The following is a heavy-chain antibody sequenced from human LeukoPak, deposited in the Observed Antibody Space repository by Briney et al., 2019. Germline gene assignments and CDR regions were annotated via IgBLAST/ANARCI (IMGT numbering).Heavy chain of an antibody. V-gene: IGHV3-30*18. CDR3: AKGRVPGTVTTTYDAFDI. CDR1: GFTFSSYS. CDR2: ISYDGSNK. Sequence: PGGSLRLSCAASGFTFSSYSMNWVRQAPGKGLEWVAVISYDGSNKYYVDSVKGRFTISRDSSKNTLFLQMNSLRAEDTAVYYCAKGRVPGTVTTTYDAFDIWGQGTMVTVSS. J-gene: IGHJ3*02. D-gene: IGHD4-17*01.